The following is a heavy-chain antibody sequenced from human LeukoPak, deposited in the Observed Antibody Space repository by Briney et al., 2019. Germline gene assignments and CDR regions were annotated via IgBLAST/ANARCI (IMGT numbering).Heavy chain of an antibody. CDR3: AREVDTAMVRLLDY. D-gene: IGHD5-18*01. Sequence: ASVKVSCKASGGTFSSYAISWARQAPGQGLEWMGRIIPIFGTANYAQKFQGRVTITTDESTSTAYMELSSLRSEDTAVYYCAREVDTAMVRLLDYWGQGTLVTVSS. CDR1: GGTFSSYA. CDR2: IIPIFGTA. J-gene: IGHJ4*02. V-gene: IGHV1-69*05.